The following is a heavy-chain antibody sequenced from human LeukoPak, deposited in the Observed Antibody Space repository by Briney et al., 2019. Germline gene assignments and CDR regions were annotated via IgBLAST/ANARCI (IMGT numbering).Heavy chain of an antibody. V-gene: IGHV4-61*01. CDR3: ARAAVAGDFFDY. CDR1: GGSDSSDSYY. J-gene: IGHJ4*02. D-gene: IGHD6-19*01. CDR2: IYYSGGT. Sequence: SDTLSLTCSVCGGSDSSDSYYWTWIRQPPGKGLEWIGYIYYSGGTNYNPSLKSRLTISLDTSKNQFSLKVNSVTTADTAVYYCARAAVAGDFFDYWGQGTLVTVSS.